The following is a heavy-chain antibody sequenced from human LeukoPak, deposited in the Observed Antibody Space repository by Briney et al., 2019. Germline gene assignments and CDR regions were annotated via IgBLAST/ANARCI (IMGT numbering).Heavy chain of an antibody. CDR2: IYYSGTT. CDR1: GGSISNYY. J-gene: IGHJ3*02. Sequence: SETLSLTCTVSGGSISNYYWNWIRQPPGKGLEWIGYIYYSGTTNYNPSLKSRVTISVDTSRNQFSLKLNSVTAADTAVYYRAKSNGYGLIDIWGQGTMVTVPS. D-gene: IGHD3-10*01. V-gene: IGHV4-59*12. CDR3: AKSNGYGLIDI.